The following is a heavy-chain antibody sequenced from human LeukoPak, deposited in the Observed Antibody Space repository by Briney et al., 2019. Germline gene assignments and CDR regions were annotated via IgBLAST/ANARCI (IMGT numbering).Heavy chain of an antibody. D-gene: IGHD6-13*01. J-gene: IGHJ5*02. V-gene: IGHV3-23*01. Sequence: PGGSLRLSCAASGFTLSTYAVNWVRQAPGKGLEWVSGISAGGGSTYYADSAKGRFTISRDNSKNTLYLQMNSLTVEDAAVYYCAKSPRSAADNWFDPWGQGTLVTVSS. CDR1: GFTLSTYA. CDR2: ISAGGGST. CDR3: AKSPRSAADNWFDP.